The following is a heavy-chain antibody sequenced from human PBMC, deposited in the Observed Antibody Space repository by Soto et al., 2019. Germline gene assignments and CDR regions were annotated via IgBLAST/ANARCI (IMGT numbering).Heavy chain of an antibody. J-gene: IGHJ6*03. Sequence: GGSLRLSCAASGFTFSSYAMSWVRQAPGKGLEWVSAISGSGGSTYYADSVKGRFTISRDNSKNTLYLQMNSLRAEDTAVYYCAKGGDCSSTSCYGIYYYYMDVWGKGTTVTVSS. D-gene: IGHD2-2*01. CDR1: GFTFSSYA. CDR2: ISGSGGST. V-gene: IGHV3-23*01. CDR3: AKGGDCSSTSCYGIYYYYMDV.